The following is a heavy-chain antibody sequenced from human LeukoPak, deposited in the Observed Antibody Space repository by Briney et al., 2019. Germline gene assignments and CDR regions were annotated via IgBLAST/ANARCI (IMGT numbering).Heavy chain of an antibody. D-gene: IGHD1-26*01. CDR3: ARSRRRELLRTYFDY. J-gene: IGHJ4*02. CDR2: ISYDGSNK. CDR1: GFTFSTYA. V-gene: IGHV3-30*04. Sequence: GGSLRLSCAASGFTFSTYAMHWVRQAPGKGLEWEAVISYDGSNKYYADSVKGRFTISRDNSKNTLYLQMNSLRAEDTAVYYCARSRRRELLRTYFDYWGQGTLVTVSS.